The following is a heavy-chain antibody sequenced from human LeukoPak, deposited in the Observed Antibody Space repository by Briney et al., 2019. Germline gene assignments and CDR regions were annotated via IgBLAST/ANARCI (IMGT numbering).Heavy chain of an antibody. J-gene: IGHJ4*02. D-gene: IGHD2-15*01. V-gene: IGHV1-2*02. Sequence: ASVKVSCKASGYTFTGYYMHWVRQAPGQGLEWMGWINPNSGGTNYAQKFQGRVTMTRDTSISTAYMELSRLRSDDTAVYYCAIESAGYCSGGSCYDKLDYWGQGTLVTVSS. CDR2: INPNSGGT. CDR1: GYTFTGYY. CDR3: AIESAGYCSGGSCYDKLDY.